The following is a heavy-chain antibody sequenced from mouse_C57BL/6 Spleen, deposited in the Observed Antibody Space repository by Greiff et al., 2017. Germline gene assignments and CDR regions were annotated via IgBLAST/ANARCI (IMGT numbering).Heavy chain of an antibody. Sequence: QSGPGMVKPSQSLSLTCTVTGYSITSGYDWHWIRHFPGNKLEWMGYISYSGSTNYNPSLKSRISITHDTSKNHFFLKLNSVTTEDTATYYCAREEYYGSSYGYFDVWGTGTTVTVSS. CDR1: GYSITSGYD. CDR2: ISYSGST. D-gene: IGHD1-1*01. J-gene: IGHJ1*03. CDR3: AREEYYGSSYGYFDV. V-gene: IGHV3-1*01.